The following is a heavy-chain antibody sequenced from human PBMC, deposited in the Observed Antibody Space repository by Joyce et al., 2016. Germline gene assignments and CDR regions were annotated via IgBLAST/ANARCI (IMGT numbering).Heavy chain of an antibody. J-gene: IGHJ6*02. V-gene: IGHV3-11*01. CDR2: ISGSGGTI. CDR3: ARYSKEYYYNYYMDV. Sequence: QVQLVESGGGLVKPGGSLRLSCEASGFNFRDNYMSWIRQAPGKGLEWLSYISGSGGTIYYADSVKGRFTMSRDNAKNSVYLKMNSLRAEDTAVYYCARYSKEYYYNYYMDVWGQGTTVTVSS. CDR1: GFNFRDNY. D-gene: IGHD4-11*01.